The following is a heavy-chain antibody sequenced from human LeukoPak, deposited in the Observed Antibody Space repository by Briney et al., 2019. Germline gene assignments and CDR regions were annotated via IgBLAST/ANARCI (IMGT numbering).Heavy chain of an antibody. CDR3: AREGSRGFDAFDI. CDR2: IIPIFGTA. CDR1: GGTFSSYA. V-gene: IGHV1-69*05. J-gene: IGHJ3*02. Sequence: GASVKVSCKASGGTFSSYAISWVRQAPGQGLEWMGGIIPIFGTANYAQKFQSRVTITTDESTSTAYMELSSLSSEDTAVYYCAREGSRGFDAFDIWGQGTMVTVSS.